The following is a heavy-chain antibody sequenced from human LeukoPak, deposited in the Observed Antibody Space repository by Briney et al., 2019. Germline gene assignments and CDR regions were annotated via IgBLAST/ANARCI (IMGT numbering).Heavy chain of an antibody. CDR2: INYSGST. Sequence: ASETLSLTCTVSGGSVSSTTYYWSWIRQPPGKGLEWIASINYSGSTYYNPSLKSRVTISVDTSENQFSLKLSSVTAADTAVYYCARYVVYGSGKYYFDYWGQGALVTVSS. D-gene: IGHD3-10*01. V-gene: IGHV4-39*01. J-gene: IGHJ4*02. CDR1: GGSVSSTTYY. CDR3: ARYVVYGSGKYYFDY.